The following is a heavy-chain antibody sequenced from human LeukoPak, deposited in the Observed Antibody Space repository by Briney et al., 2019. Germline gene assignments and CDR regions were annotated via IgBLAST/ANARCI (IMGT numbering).Heavy chain of an antibody. D-gene: IGHD3-22*01. Sequence: SETLSLTCTVSVGSISSYCWSWIRQPAGKGLEWIGRIYTSGSTNYNPSLKSRVTMSVDTSKNQFSLKLSSVTAADTAVYYCARSTHYYDSSGYYNPFDYWGQGTLVTVSS. CDR3: ARSTHYYDSSGYYNPFDY. CDR1: VGSISSYC. V-gene: IGHV4-4*07. J-gene: IGHJ4*02. CDR2: IYTSGST.